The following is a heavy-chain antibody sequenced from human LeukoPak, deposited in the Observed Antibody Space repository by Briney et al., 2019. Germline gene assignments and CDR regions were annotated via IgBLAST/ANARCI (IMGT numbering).Heavy chain of an antibody. Sequence: GGSLRLSCAASGFTFSSYAMSWVRQAPGKGLEWLAVISYDGRNTYYTDSVKGRFTISRDNSKNTVFLQMNSLRAEDTAVYHCVKNRIPTAITPDSWGQGTLVTVSS. CDR3: VKNRIPTAITPDS. CDR2: ISYDGRNT. D-gene: IGHD2-2*02. J-gene: IGHJ5*01. V-gene: IGHV3-30*18. CDR1: GFTFSSYA.